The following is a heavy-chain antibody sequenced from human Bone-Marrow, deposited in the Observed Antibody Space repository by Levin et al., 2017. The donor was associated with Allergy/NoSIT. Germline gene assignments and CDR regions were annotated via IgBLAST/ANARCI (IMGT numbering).Heavy chain of an antibody. J-gene: IGHJ4*02. D-gene: IGHD4-11*01. CDR1: GFTFSIYS. CDR2: INSGSTSI. V-gene: IGHV3-48*01. CDR3: ARDSNYASFDY. Sequence: GESLKISCAASGFTFSIYSMNWVRQAPGKGLEWISYINSGSTSIDYADSVKVRFTISRDNAKNSLYLQMSSLRAEDTAVYYCARDSNYASFDYWGQGTLVTVSS.